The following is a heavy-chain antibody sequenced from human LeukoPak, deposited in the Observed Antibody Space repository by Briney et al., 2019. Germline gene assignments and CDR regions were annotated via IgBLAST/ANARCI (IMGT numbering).Heavy chain of an antibody. CDR1: DGSISLYY. V-gene: IGHV4-59*08. CDR3: ARRDYYYYMDV. CDR2: IYYSGST. Sequence: SETLSLTCTVSDGSISLYYWSWIRQPPGKGLEWIGYIYYSGSTNYNPSLKSRVTISVDTSKNQFSLKLSSVTAADTAVYYCARRDYYYYMDVWGKGTTVTVSS. J-gene: IGHJ6*03.